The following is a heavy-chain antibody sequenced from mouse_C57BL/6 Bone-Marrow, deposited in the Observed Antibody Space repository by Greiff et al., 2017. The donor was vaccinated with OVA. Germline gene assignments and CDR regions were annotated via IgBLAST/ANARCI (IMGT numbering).Heavy chain of an antibody. CDR3: ARRGDGYYDWYFDV. Sequence: QVQLQQPGAELVKPGASVKMSCKASGYTFTSYWITWVKQRPGQGLEWIGDIYPGSGSTNYNEKFKSKATLTVATSSSTAYMQLSSLTSEDSAVYYCARRGDGYYDWYFDVWGTGTTVTVSS. J-gene: IGHJ1*03. CDR2: IYPGSGST. D-gene: IGHD2-3*01. V-gene: IGHV1-55*01. CDR1: GYTFTSYW.